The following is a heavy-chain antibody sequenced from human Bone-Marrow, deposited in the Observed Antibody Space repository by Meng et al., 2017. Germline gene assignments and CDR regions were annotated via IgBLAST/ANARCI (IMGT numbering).Heavy chain of an antibody. CDR1: GYSFNRYW. J-gene: IGHJ4*02. Sequence: ESPNIHCQGPGYSFNRYWIGRVRQMPGPGLEWIGIIYPGYSDTRYSPPFQAQVTISTDKSISTAYLHWSSLQASDTSMYHCARHAPGYCSSTSCYGYYFDYWGQGTLVTVSS. D-gene: IGHD2-2*01. V-gene: IGHV5-51*01. CDR2: IYPGYSDT. CDR3: ARHAPGYCSSTSCYGYYFDY.